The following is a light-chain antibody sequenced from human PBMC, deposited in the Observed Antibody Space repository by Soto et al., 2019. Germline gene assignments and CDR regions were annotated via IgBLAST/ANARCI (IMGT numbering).Light chain of an antibody. Sequence: DIEMTQSPATLSVSPGGRAILSFRASHSINGNLAWYQQKPGQAPRLLIYGASNRATGIPDRFSGSGSGTDFTLTISRLEPEDFAVYYCQQYGSSGTFGQGTKVDI. J-gene: IGKJ1*01. CDR2: GAS. CDR1: HSINGN. CDR3: QQYGSSGT. V-gene: IGKV3-20*01.